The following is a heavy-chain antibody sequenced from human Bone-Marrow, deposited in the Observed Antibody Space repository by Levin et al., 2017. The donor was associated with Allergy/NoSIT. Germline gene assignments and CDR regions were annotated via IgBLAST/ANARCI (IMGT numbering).Heavy chain of an antibody. CDR1: GGSISSSSYY. J-gene: IGHJ4*02. D-gene: IGHD3-10*01. CDR3: ARGSQVHYYGSGSSRSYYFDY. CDR2: IYYSGTT. Sequence: GSLRLSCTVSGGSISSSSYYWGWIRQPPGKGLEWIGSIYYSGTTYYTPCLERRSTITVDTSKNQVSLKLSSVTAADTAVYYCARGSQVHYYGSGSSRSYYFDYWGQGTLVTVSA. V-gene: IGHV4-39*01.